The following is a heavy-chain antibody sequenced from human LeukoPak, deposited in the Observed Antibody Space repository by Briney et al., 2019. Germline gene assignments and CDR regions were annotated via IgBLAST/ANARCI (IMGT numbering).Heavy chain of an antibody. CDR1: GGSFSGYY. V-gene: IGHV4-34*12. Sequence: SETLSLTCAVYGGSFSGYYWSWIRQPPGKGLEWIGEIIHSGSTNYNPSLKSRVTISVDTSKNQFSLKLSSVTAADTAVYYCAREGGYRYGPTYYFDYWGQGTLVTVSS. CDR2: IIHSGST. D-gene: IGHD5-18*01. CDR3: AREGGYRYGPTYYFDY. J-gene: IGHJ4*02.